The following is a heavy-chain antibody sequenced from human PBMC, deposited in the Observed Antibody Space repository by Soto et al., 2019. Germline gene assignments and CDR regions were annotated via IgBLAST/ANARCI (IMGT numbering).Heavy chain of an antibody. CDR1: GGTFSSYA. CDR3: ATLYAINRNLYYYGMDV. CDR2: IIPVFGTA. Sequence: ASVKVSCKASGGTFSSYAISWVRQAPGQGLEWMGGIIPVFGTANYAQKFQGRVTITADESTSKAYMELSSLRSEDTAVYYCATLYAINRNLYYYGMDVSGKGPRSPSTQ. V-gene: IGHV1-69*13. J-gene: IGHJ6*04. D-gene: IGHD2-2*02.